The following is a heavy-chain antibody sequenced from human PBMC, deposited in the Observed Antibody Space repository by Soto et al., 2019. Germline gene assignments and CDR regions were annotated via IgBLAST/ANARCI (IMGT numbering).Heavy chain of an antibody. V-gene: IGHV3-21*01. CDR2: ISGGSAYI. Sequence: VGSLRLSCVGPGFIFISYYMNCFLQSPGKGLEWVSSISGGSAYIYYADSVKGRFTISRDNAKNSLYLEMNSLRVEDTAVYYCVRVWRLVGRYGMDVWGQGTTVTVSS. D-gene: IGHD6-25*01. CDR1: GFIFISYY. CDR3: VRVWRLVGRYGMDV. J-gene: IGHJ6*02.